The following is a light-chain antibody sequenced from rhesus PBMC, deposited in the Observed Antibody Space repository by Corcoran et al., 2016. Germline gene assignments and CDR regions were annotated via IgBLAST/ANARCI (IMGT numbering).Light chain of an antibody. CDR2: GAS. CDR3: YQHSSGYRT. V-gene: IGKV3-10*01. J-gene: IGKJ1*01. CDR1: QSVSSY. Sequence: IVMTQSPATLALSPGERATLSCRASQSVSSYLAWYKQKPGQAPRLLRYGASSRATGIPDRFSGGGARTDFTLPISSLEPEDVGVYHCYQHSSGYRTFGQGTKVEIK.